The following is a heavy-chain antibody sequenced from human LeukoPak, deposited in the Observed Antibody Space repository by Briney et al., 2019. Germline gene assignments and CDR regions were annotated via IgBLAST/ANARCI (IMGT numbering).Heavy chain of an antibody. V-gene: IGHV4-34*01. J-gene: IGHJ5*02. CDR3: ARGVAVRRFDP. CDR2: INHSGST. CDR1: GGSFSGYY. Sequence: PSETLSLTCAVYGGSFSGYYWSWIRQPPGKGLEWIGEINHSGSTNYNPSLKSRVTISVGTSKNQFSLKLSSVTAADTAVYYCARGVAVRRFDPWGQGTLVTVSS. D-gene: IGHD3-22*01.